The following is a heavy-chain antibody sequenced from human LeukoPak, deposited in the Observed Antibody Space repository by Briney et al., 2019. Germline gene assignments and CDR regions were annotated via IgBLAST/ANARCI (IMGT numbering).Heavy chain of an antibody. Sequence: PGGSLRLSCADSGFTFNTYGMSWVRQAPGKGLEWVSGISGSGGATYYADSVKGRFTVSRDDPHNTLYLQMNSVRAEDTAVYFCARGGVDHYGSGTYYLMYYFDHWGQGALVTVSS. D-gene: IGHD3-10*01. CDR3: ARGGVDHYGSGTYYLMYYFDH. V-gene: IGHV3-23*01. CDR1: GFTFNTYG. J-gene: IGHJ4*02. CDR2: ISGSGGAT.